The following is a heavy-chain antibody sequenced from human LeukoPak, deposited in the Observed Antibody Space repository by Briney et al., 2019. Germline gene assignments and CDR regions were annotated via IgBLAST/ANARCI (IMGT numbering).Heavy chain of an antibody. V-gene: IGHV3-30*04. CDR1: GFTFSSYA. Sequence: PGRSLRLSWAASGFTFSSYAMHWVRQAPGKGLEWVAVISYDGSNKYYADSVKGRFTISRDNSKNTLYLQMNSLRAEDTAVYYCASDLNYYGSGNDVSWGQGTLVTVSS. D-gene: IGHD3-10*01. J-gene: IGHJ4*02. CDR3: ASDLNYYGSGNDVS. CDR2: ISYDGSNK.